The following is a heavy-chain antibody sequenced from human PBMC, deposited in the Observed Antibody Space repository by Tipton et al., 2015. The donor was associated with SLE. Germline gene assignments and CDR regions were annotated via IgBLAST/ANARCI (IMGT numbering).Heavy chain of an antibody. CDR3: ARGEGTVLDDYYYGMDV. CDR2: IISIFGTA. Sequence: QVQLVQSGAEVKKPGASVKVSCKASGGTFSSYAISWVRQAPGQGLEWMGGIISIFGTANYAQKFQGRVTITADESTSAAYMELSSLRSEDTAVYYCARGEGTVLDDYYYGMDVWGQGTTVTVSS. V-gene: IGHV1-69*01. CDR1: GGTFSSYA. D-gene: IGHD1-14*01. J-gene: IGHJ6*02.